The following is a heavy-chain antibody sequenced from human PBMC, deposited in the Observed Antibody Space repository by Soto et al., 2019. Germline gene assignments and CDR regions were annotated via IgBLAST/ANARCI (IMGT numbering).Heavy chain of an antibody. CDR1: GASISSSSYY. CDR2: IYYRGST. J-gene: IGHJ4*02. Sequence: SETLSLTCTVSGASISSSSYYWAWIRQPPGKGLEWIGSIYYRGSTYYNPSLKSRVTISVDSSKNQFSLKLSSVTAAYTAVYYCARDLGRLGGEFDYWGQGTLVTVSS. CDR3: ARDLGRLGGEFDY. D-gene: IGHD3-16*01. V-gene: IGHV4-39*07.